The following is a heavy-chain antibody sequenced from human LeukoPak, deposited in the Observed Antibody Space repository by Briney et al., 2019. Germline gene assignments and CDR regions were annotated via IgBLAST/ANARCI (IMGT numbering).Heavy chain of an antibody. J-gene: IGHJ4*02. D-gene: IGHD1-26*01. Sequence: GESLKISCEGSGYSFTSYWIGWVRQMPGKGLEWMAIIYPGDPDTRYSPSFQGQVTISADKSISTAYLQWSSLKASDTAMYYCARGPTPQGVGAELDYWGQGTLVTVSS. CDR3: ARGPTPQGVGAELDY. CDR2: IYPGDPDT. CDR1: GYSFTSYW. V-gene: IGHV5-51*01.